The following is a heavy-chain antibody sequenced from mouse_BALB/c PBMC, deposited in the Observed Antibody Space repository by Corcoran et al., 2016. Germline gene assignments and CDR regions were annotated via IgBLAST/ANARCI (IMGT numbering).Heavy chain of an antibody. Sequence: EVKLLESGGGLVQPGGSLKLSCAASGFDFSRYWMSWVRQALGKGLEWIGEINPDSSTKNYTPSLKDKFIISRDNAKNTLYLQMSKVRSEDTALYYCARLHYYGLFAYWGQGTLVTVSA. J-gene: IGHJ3*01. V-gene: IGHV4-1*02. CDR1: GFDFSRYW. CDR2: INPDSSTK. CDR3: ARLHYYGLFAY. D-gene: IGHD1-1*01.